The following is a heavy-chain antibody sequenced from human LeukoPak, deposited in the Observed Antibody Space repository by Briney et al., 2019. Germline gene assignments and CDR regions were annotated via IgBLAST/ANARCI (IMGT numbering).Heavy chain of an antibody. CDR1: GGSISSYY. Sequence: SETLSLTCTVSGGSISSYYWSWIRQPPGKGLEWIGYIYYSGSTNYNPSLKSRVTISVDTSKNQFSLKLSSVTAADTAVYYCARVIGYYGSGSPQIAFDIWGQGTMVTISS. D-gene: IGHD3-10*01. CDR3: ARVIGYYGSGSPQIAFDI. J-gene: IGHJ3*02. V-gene: IGHV4-59*12. CDR2: IYYSGST.